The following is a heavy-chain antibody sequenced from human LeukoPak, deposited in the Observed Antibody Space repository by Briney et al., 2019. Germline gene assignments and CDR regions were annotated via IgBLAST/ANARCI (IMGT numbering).Heavy chain of an antibody. Sequence: GGSLRLSCAVSGLTFSRYAMSWVRQAPGKGLEWVSAISESGSGTYYADSVKGRFTISRDNSKDTLSLQMNSLRGEDTAVYYCTSQWRDGDCWFGYWGQGTLVTVSS. CDR2: ISESGSGT. CDR3: TSQWRDGDCWFGY. V-gene: IGHV3-23*01. CDR1: GLTFSRYA. J-gene: IGHJ5*01. D-gene: IGHD4-17*01.